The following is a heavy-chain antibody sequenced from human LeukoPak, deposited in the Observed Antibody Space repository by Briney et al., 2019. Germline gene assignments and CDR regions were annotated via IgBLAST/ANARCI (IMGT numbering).Heavy chain of an antibody. CDR1: GYSFTSYW. V-gene: IGHV5-51*01. CDR2: IYPGDSDT. D-gene: IGHD6-13*01. CDR3: ARLLAGSSSWPPPYYYGMDV. Sequence: GESLKISCKGSGYSFTSYWIGWVRQMPGKGLEWMGIIYPGDSDTRYSPSFQGQVTISADKSISTAYLQWSSLKASDTAMYYCARLLAGSSSWPPPYYYGMDVWGRGTTVTVSS. J-gene: IGHJ6*02.